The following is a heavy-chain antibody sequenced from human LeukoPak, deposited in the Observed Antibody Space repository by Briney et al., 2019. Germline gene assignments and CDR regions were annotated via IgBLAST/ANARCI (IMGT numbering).Heavy chain of an antibody. D-gene: IGHD1-26*01. CDR3: ARFYSGSYYAYFDY. CDR1: GFTFSSYS. V-gene: IGHV3-21*01. J-gene: IGHJ4*02. Sequence: GGSLRLSCAASGFTFSSYSMNWVRQAPGKGLEWVSSISSSSSYIYYADSVKGRFTISRDNAKNSLYLQMNSLRAEDTAAYYCARFYSGSYYAYFDYWGQGTLVTVSS. CDR2: ISSSSSYI.